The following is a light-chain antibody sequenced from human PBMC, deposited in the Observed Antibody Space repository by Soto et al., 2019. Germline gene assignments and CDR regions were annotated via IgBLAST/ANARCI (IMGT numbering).Light chain of an antibody. V-gene: IGKV3-20*01. Sequence: EILLTQSPATLSLSPGEGATLSCRASQSVSSSFLAWYQQQPGQAPRLLIYATSRRAPGIPDRFRGSGSGTDFTLTISRLEPEDFAVYYCHQFDSSLTFGQGTKVEIK. J-gene: IGKJ1*01. CDR1: QSVSSSF. CDR2: ATS. CDR3: HQFDSSLT.